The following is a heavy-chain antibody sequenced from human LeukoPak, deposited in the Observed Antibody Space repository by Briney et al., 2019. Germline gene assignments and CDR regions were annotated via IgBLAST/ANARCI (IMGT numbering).Heavy chain of an antibody. Sequence: PGGSLRLSCAASGFTFSDYYMSWIRQAPGKGLEWVSVIYSGGSTYYADSVKGRFTISRDNSKNTLYLQMNSLRAEGTAVYYCARGLWLTTMIEGYFQHWGQGTLVTVSS. CDR2: IYSGGST. CDR3: ARGLWLTTMIEGYFQH. J-gene: IGHJ1*01. D-gene: IGHD3-22*01. V-gene: IGHV3-66*01. CDR1: GFTFSDYY.